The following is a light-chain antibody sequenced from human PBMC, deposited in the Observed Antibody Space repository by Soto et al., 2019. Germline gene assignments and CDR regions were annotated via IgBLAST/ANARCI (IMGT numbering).Light chain of an antibody. CDR3: YPYGRSPPIT. V-gene: IGKV3-20*01. Sequence: EIRLKQSPVTLSLSAGERATLSCRARQSVGSSYLAFYQQKPGHAPRLLIYGAASSATAIPDRVSVSGSGTDFTLTISILKPEDHAVQDCYPYGRSPPITFGGGSKVDIK. CDR1: QSVGSSY. J-gene: IGKJ4*01. CDR2: GAA.